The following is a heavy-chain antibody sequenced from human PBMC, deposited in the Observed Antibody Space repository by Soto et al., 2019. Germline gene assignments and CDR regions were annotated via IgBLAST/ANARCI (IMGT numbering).Heavy chain of an antibody. D-gene: IGHD4-17*01. J-gene: IGHJ4*01. CDR1: SGSFSDYY. CDR2: INHNGNT. CDR3: ARRTTVVYYLLDY. V-gene: IGHV4-34*01. Sequence: SETLSLTCAVYSGSFSDYYWSWIRQPPGKGLEWIGEINHNGNTNYNPSLRSRVTILVDRSKNQFSLKVSSMTAADTALYYCARRTTVVYYLLDYWGHGTPVTVSS.